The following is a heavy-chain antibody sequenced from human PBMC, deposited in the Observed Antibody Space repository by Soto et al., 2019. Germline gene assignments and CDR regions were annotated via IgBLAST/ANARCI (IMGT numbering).Heavy chain of an antibody. V-gene: IGHV1-18*01. J-gene: IGHJ4*02. CDR1: GYTFTSYG. D-gene: IGHD5-18*01. CDR2: ISAYNGNT. Sequence: QVPLVQSGAEVKKPGASVKVSCKASGYTFTSYGISWVRQAPGQGLEWMGWISAYNGNTNYAQKLQGRVTMTTDTSTSTPYMELRTLRSDDTAVYYCARHSSGYSYGSFDFWGQGTLVTVSS. CDR3: ARHSSGYSYGSFDF.